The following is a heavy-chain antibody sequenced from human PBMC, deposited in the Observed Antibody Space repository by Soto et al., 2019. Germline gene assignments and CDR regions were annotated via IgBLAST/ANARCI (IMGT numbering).Heavy chain of an antibody. J-gene: IGHJ6*02. D-gene: IGHD1-26*01. Sequence: QVQLVESGGGVVQPGRSLRLSCAASGFTFSSYGMHWVRQAPGKGLEWVAVIWYDGSNKYYADSVKGRFTISRDNSKNTLYRQMNSLRAEDTAVYYCARDRGATSYYYYDYGRDVWGQGTTVTVSS. CDR2: IWYDGSNK. CDR1: GFTFSSYG. CDR3: ARDRGATSYYYYDYGRDV. V-gene: IGHV3-33*01.